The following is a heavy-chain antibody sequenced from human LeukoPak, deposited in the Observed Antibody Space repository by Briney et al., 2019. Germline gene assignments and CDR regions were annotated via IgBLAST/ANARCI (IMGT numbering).Heavy chain of an antibody. CDR3: ARRRQDIVVVPAAKDYYYYYMDV. CDR1: GGSFSGYY. CDR2: INHSGST. V-gene: IGHV4-34*01. J-gene: IGHJ6*03. D-gene: IGHD2-2*01. Sequence: PSETLSLTCAVYGGSFSGYYWSWTRQPPGKGLEWIGEINHSGSTNYNPSLKSRVTISVDTSKNQFSLKLSSVTAADTAVYYCARRRQDIVVVPAAKDYYYYYMDVWGKGTTVTISS.